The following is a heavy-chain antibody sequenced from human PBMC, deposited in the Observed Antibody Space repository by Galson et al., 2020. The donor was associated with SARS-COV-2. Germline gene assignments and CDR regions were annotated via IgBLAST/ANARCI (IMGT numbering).Heavy chain of an antibody. Sequence: GGSLSLSCAASGFTFGRYAMSWVRQAPGKGLEWVSSVTAAGGGTYHADSVKGRFTISRDNSKNTLYLQMNSLRVEDTALYYCAKDQGNAYGDQLDYWGQGTLVSVSS. D-gene: IGHD4-17*01. CDR1: GFTFGRYA. J-gene: IGHJ4*02. CDR2: VTAAGGGT. V-gene: IGHV3-23*01. CDR3: AKDQGNAYGDQLDY.